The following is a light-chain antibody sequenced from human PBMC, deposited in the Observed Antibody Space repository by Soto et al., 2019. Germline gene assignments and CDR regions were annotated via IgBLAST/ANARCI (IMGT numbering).Light chain of an antibody. Sequence: ETLLTQSPATLSLSPGERATLSCRASQSVGRNLAWYQQKPGQAPRLLIYDTSNRATGIPARFSGSGSGTDFTLTISSLEPEDFAVYFCQQRIYSLTFGGGTKVHIK. J-gene: IGKJ4*01. CDR1: QSVGRN. V-gene: IGKV3-11*01. CDR2: DTS. CDR3: QQRIYSLT.